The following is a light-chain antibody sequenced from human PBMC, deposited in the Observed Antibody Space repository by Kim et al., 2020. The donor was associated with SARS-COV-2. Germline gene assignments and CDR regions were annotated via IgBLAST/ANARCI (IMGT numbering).Light chain of an antibody. CDR3: QSYDNSLSVAV. J-gene: IGLJ2*01. CDR1: SSNIGAGYE. Sequence: QRVSISCTGSSSNIGAGYEVHWYQQFSGTAPKLLIYTNDNRPSGVPDRYSGSKSGTSASLAITGLQPEDEADYFCQSYDNSLSVAVFGGGTQLTVL. V-gene: IGLV1-40*01. CDR2: TND.